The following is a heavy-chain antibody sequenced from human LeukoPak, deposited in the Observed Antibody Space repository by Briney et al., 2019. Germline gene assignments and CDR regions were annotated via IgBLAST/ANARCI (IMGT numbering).Heavy chain of an antibody. CDR2: INTDGNVT. CDR1: GFTFSKYW. CDR3: ATKQWLAPPPDS. J-gene: IGHJ4*02. D-gene: IGHD6-19*01. Sequence: PGGSLRLSCAASGFTFSKYWMLWVRQPPGKGLESVSRINTDGNVTTYADSVKGRFTVSRDNADNTMFLQMNSVRDEDTAVYYCATKQWLAPPPDSWGQGTPVTVSS. V-gene: IGHV3-74*01.